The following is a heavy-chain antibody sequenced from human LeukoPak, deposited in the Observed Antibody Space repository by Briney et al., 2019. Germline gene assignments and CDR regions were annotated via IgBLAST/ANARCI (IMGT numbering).Heavy chain of an antibody. CDR3: AHSPLGPLPYDSSCLRYAFDI. CDR2: IYWDDDK. V-gene: IGHV2-5*02. Sequence: SGPTLVKPTPTLTLTCTFSGYSFSTSGVGVGWIRQPPGKALEWLALIYWDDDKRYSPSLKRRLTITKDTPKNQVVLTMTNMDPVDTATYYCAHSPLGPLPYDSSCLRYAFDIWGQGTMVTVSS. CDR1: GYSFSTSGVG. J-gene: IGHJ3*02. D-gene: IGHD3-22*01.